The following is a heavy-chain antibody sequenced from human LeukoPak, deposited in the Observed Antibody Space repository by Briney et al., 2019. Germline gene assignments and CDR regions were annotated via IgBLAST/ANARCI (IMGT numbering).Heavy chain of an antibody. Sequence: RRSLRLSCAASGFTFCSYGMHWVRQAPGKGLEWVAVISFDGSNKYYTDSVKGRFTISRDNSKNTLYLQMNSLRAEDTAVYYCAVILWIQLWFQYDTPPFDIWGQGTMVTVSS. D-gene: IGHD5-18*01. CDR2: ISFDGSNK. V-gene: IGHV3-30*03. CDR1: GFTFCSYG. CDR3: AVILWIQLWFQYDTPPFDI. J-gene: IGHJ3*02.